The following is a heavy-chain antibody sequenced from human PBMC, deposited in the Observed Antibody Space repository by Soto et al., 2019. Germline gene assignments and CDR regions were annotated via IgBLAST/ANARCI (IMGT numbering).Heavy chain of an antibody. Sequence: GGSLRLSCAASGFTFSSYGMHWVRQAPGKGLEWVAVIWYDGSNKYYADSVKGRFTISRDNSKNTLFLQMNSLRAEDTAVYYCARERRYYGSGSYYWGEFDYWGQGTLVTVSS. D-gene: IGHD3-10*01. CDR2: IWYDGSNK. V-gene: IGHV3-33*01. CDR3: ARERRYYGSGSYYWGEFDY. CDR1: GFTFSSYG. J-gene: IGHJ4*02.